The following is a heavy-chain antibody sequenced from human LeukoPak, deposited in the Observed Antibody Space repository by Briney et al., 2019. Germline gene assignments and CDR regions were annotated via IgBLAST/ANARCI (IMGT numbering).Heavy chain of an antibody. Sequence: ASVTVSCKASGYTFTSYGISWVRQAPGQGLEWMGWISAYNGNTKYAQKLQGRVTMTTETSTSTGYMELRSLRSDVTAVYYCARDQLWFGELLSSGWFDPWGRGTLVTVSS. V-gene: IGHV1-18*01. CDR3: ARDQLWFGELLSSGWFDP. CDR2: ISAYNGNT. J-gene: IGHJ5*02. D-gene: IGHD3-10*01. CDR1: GYTFTSYG.